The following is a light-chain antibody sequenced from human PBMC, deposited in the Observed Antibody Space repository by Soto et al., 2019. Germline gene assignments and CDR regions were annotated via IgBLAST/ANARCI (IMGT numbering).Light chain of an antibody. Sequence: DIQMTQSPSSLSASVGDRVTITCRASQSISRYLNWYQQKPGTAPKLLIYAASSLQSGAPSRFSGRGSGTDFTLTISSLQPEDLATYYYQQSYSTPPVTFGPGTKVDIK. CDR3: QQSYSTPPVT. J-gene: IGKJ3*01. CDR1: QSISRY. V-gene: IGKV1-39*01. CDR2: AAS.